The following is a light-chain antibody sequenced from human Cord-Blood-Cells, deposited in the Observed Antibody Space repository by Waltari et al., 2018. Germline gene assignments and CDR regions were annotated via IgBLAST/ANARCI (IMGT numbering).Light chain of an antibody. CDR3: QSYDSSLSGSV. V-gene: IGLV1-40*01. J-gene: IGLJ2*01. Sequence: QSVLTQPPSVSGAPGQRVTISCTGSSSNIGAGYDVNWYQQLPGTAPKLLIYGHRNRPSGFPDRFSCSKSGTSASLAITGLQAEDEAHYYCQSYDSSLSGSVFGGGTKRTVL. CDR1: SSNIGAGYD. CDR2: GHR.